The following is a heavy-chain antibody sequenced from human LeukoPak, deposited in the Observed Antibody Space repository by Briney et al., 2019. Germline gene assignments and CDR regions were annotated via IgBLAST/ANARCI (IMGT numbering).Heavy chain of an antibody. D-gene: IGHD3-3*01. CDR3: ARGAGYDFWSGYPSGRYYYYMDV. CDR2: IYYSGST. Sequence: PSETLSLTCTVSGGSISSGGYYWSWIRQHPGTGLEWIGYIYYSGSTYYNPSLKSRVTISVDTSKNQFSLKLGSVTAADTAVYYCARGAGYDFWSGYPSGRYYYYMDVWGKGTTVTVSS. J-gene: IGHJ6*03. CDR1: GGSISSGGYY. V-gene: IGHV4-31*03.